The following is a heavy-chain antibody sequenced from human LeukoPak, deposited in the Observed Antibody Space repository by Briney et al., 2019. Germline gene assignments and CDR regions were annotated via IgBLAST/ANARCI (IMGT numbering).Heavy chain of an antibody. V-gene: IGHV1-69*13. CDR1: GYTFTSYD. Sequence: VASVKVSCKASGYTFTSYDINWVRQAPGQGLEWMAGIIPIFGTAKYVQKFQGRVTITADESTSTAYMELNSLRSEDTAVYYCARGLAAAAAVTIDYWGQGTLVTVSS. J-gene: IGHJ4*02. D-gene: IGHD6-13*01. CDR3: ARGLAAAAAVTIDY. CDR2: IIPIFGTA.